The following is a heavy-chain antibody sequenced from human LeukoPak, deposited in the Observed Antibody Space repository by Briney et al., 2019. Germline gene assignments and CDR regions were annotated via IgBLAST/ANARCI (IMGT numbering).Heavy chain of an antibody. CDR2: ISSGSSYI. V-gene: IGHV3-21*01. Sequence: GGSLRLSCAASGFTFSSYSMNWVRQAPGKGLEWVSSISSGSSYIYYADSVKGRFTISRDNAKNSLYLQMNSLRAEDTAVYYCARARPLISELGFNDYWGQGTLVTVSS. CDR3: ARARPLISELGFNDY. D-gene: IGHD7-27*01. CDR1: GFTFSSYS. J-gene: IGHJ4*02.